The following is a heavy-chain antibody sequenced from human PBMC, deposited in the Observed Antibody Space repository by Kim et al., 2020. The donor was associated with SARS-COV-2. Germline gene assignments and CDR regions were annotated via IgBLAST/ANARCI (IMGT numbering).Heavy chain of an antibody. CDR3: ARERGGEVYGSEMDY. CDR1: GGSFSGYY. V-gene: IGHV4-34*01. Sequence: SETLSLTCAVYGGSFSGYYWSWIRQPPGKGLEWVGEINHSGSTNYNPSLKSRVTISVDTSKNQFSLKLSSVTAADTAVYYCARERGGEVYGSEMDYWGQGTLVTVSS. D-gene: IGHD3-10*01. J-gene: IGHJ4*02. CDR2: INHSGST.